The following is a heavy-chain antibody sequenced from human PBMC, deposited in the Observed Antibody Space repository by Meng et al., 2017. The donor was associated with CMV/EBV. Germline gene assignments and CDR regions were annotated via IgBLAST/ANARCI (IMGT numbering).Heavy chain of an antibody. CDR3: ASLYCGGDCPIEFEGQFDY. CDR2: IIPNLGIA. CDR1: GGTFSSYS. Sequence: SVKVSCKASGGTFSSYSISWVRQAPGQGLEWMGRIIPNLGIANYAQKFQGRVTITADKSTSTAYMELSSLRSEDTAVYYCASLYCGGDCPIEFEGQFDYWGQGTLVTVSS. J-gene: IGHJ4*02. D-gene: IGHD2-21*01. V-gene: IGHV1-69*02.